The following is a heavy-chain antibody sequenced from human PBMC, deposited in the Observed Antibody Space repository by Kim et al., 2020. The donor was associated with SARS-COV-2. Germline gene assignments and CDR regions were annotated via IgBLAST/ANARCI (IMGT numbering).Heavy chain of an antibody. CDR2: IYYSGGT. J-gene: IGHJ4*02. V-gene: IGHV4-59*13. CDR3: ARGIAYSSLNY. Sequence: SETLSLTCPVSGGSISSYYWSWIRQPPGKGLEWIGYIYYSGGTDYNPSLKSRVTIAVDTSKNHFSLKLTSVSAAATAVSYCARGIAYSSLNYWGQVTLVT. D-gene: IGHD6-19*01. CDR1: GGSISSYY.